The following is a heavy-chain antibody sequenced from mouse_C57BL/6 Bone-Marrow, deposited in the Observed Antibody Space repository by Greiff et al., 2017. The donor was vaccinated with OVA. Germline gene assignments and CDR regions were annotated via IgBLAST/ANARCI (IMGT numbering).Heavy chain of an antibody. CDR3: AREGNQYYYAMDY. Sequence: EVQVVESEGGLVQPGRSLKLSCTASGFTFSDYYMAWVRQVPEKGLEWVANINYDGSSTYYLDSLKSRFIISRDNAKNILYLQMSSLKSEDTATYYCAREGNQYYYAMDYWGQGTSVTVSS. CDR2: INYDGSST. J-gene: IGHJ4*01. CDR1: GFTFSDYY. D-gene: IGHD2-1*01. V-gene: IGHV5-16*01.